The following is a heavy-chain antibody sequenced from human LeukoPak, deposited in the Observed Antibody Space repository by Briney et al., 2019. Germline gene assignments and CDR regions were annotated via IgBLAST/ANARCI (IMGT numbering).Heavy chain of an antibody. V-gene: IGHV3-23*01. D-gene: IGHD2-21*01. J-gene: IGHJ6*03. CDR3: AKGGHIVVVIAGYMDV. CDR2: ISGSGGST. Sequence: GGSLRLSCAASGFTFSSYAMSWVRQAPGKGLEWVSAISGSGGSTYYADSVKGRFTISRDNSKNTLYLQMNSLRAEDTAVYYCAKGGHIVVVIAGYMDVWGKGTTVTVSS. CDR1: GFTFSSYA.